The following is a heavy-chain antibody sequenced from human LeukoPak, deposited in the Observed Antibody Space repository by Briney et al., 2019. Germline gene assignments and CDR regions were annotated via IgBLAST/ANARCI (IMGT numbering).Heavy chain of an antibody. CDR3: ARDRARRYCSGGSCYSGYYGMDV. D-gene: IGHD2-15*01. CDR1: GFTFSSHT. V-gene: IGHV3-48*02. CDR2: ISSSSSRI. J-gene: IGHJ6*02. Sequence: GGSLRLSCAASGFTFSSHTMNWVRQAPGKGLEWVSYISSSSSRIYYADSVKSRFTISRDNAKNSLYLQMNSLRDEDTAVYYCARDRARRYCSGGSCYSGYYGMDVWGQGTTVTVSS.